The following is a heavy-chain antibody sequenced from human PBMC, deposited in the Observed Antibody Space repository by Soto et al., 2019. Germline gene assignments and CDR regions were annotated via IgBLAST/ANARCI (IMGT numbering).Heavy chain of an antibody. CDR3: ARGSGIVALPGELEDVNYDY. Sequence: QVQLQQWGAGLVKPSETLSLSCAVYGQSFSGHSWAWIRQPPGKGLEWIGETNKSGSTYYNPSLKTRVTISTDTSKNQFSLKLSSVSAADTAAYFCARGSGIVALPGELEDVNYDYWGQGTLVNVSS. CDR2: TNKSGST. V-gene: IGHV4-34*01. J-gene: IGHJ4*02. D-gene: IGHD1-1*01. CDR1: GQSFSGHS.